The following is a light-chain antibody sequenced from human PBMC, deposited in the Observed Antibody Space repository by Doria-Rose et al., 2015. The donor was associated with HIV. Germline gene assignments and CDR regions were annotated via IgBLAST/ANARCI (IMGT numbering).Light chain of an antibody. CDR3: QQYYDTPS. J-gene: IGKJ3*01. V-gene: IGKV4-1*01. CDR2: WAS. CDR1: QSLLYTSKNY. Sequence: DIRMTQSPESLGMSLGERATLNCKSNQSLLYTSKNYLAWYQQKPGQSPKLMIYWASTRQYGVPARFSGSGSGTDFTLTISSLEAEDVAVYYCQQYYDTPSFGPGTSVDIK.